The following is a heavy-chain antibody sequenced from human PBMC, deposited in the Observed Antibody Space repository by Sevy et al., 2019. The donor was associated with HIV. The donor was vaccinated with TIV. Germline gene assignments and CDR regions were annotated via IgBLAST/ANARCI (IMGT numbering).Heavy chain of an antibody. D-gene: IGHD3-10*01. CDR1: GFTFSSYG. V-gene: IGHV3-33*06. J-gene: IGHJ4*02. CDR3: AKAVSGSYYYFDY. CDR2: IWYDGSNK. Sequence: GGSLRLSCAASGFTFSSYGMHWVRQAPGKGLGWVAVIWYDGSNKYYADSVKGRFTISRDNSKNTLYLQMNSLRAEDTAVYYCAKAVSGSYYYFDYWGQGTLVTVSS.